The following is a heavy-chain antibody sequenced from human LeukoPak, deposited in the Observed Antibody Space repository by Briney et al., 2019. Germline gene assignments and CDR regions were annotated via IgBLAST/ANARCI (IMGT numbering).Heavy chain of an antibody. J-gene: IGHJ3*02. CDR3: SSDGYRNFGAAFDI. V-gene: IGHV3-74*01. Sequence: GGSLRLSCAASGFTFNRYWMHWLRQAPGEGLVWVAQIYHDGSIANYAGSVKGRFTISRDNAKNTLYLQMNSLRAEDTAVYYCSSDGYRNFGAAFDIWGQGTLVTVSS. CDR2: IYHDGSIA. D-gene: IGHD4-11*01. CDR1: GFTFNRYW.